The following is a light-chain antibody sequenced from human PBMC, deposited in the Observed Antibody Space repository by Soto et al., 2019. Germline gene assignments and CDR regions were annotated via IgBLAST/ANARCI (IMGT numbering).Light chain of an antibody. CDR2: DAS. CDR3: QQYGSTPRT. CDR1: QSVLYSSNNKNY. Sequence: DIVMTQSPDSLAVSLGEGATINCRSSQSVLYSSNNKNYLAWYQQKPGQPPRLLIYDASGRATGIPDRFSGSGSGTDFTLTISRLEPEDFAVYYCQQYGSTPRTFGQGTKVDIK. J-gene: IGKJ1*01. V-gene: IGKV4-1*01.